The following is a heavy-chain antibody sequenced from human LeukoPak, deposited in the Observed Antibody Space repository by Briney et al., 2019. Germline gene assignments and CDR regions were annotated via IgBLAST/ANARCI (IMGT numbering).Heavy chain of an antibody. Sequence: PSETLSLTCSVSGGSISAYYWSWIRQPAGKGLEWIGHIFTSGSANYNPSLKSRVTMSVDTSKNQFSLKLSSVTAADTAVYYCAREPDYAYNWFDPWGQGTLVTVSS. V-gene: IGHV4-4*07. CDR3: AREPDYAYNWFDP. D-gene: IGHD3-16*01. J-gene: IGHJ5*02. CDR1: GGSISAYY. CDR2: IFTSGSA.